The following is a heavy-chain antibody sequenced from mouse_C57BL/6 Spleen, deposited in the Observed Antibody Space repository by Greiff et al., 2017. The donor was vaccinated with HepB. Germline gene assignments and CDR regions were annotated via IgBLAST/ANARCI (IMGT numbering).Heavy chain of an antibody. CDR3: TGQGLGGY. CDR1: GFTFSNYW. J-gene: IGHJ2*01. V-gene: IGHV6-3*01. D-gene: IGHD4-1*01. Sequence: EVKLMESGGGLVQPGGSMKLSCVASGFTFSNYWMNWVRQSPEKGLEWVAQIRLKSDNYATHYAESVKGRFTISRDDSKSSVYLQMNNLRAEDTGIYYCTGQGLGGYWGQGTTLTVSS. CDR2: IRLKSDNYAT.